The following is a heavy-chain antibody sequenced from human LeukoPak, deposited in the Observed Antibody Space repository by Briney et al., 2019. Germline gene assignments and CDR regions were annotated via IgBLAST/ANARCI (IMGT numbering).Heavy chain of an antibody. CDR3: AREGPDY. Sequence: PGGSLRLSCAASGFTLSDYYMNWIRQAPGKGLEWVSYIISSGSTIYHADSVKGRFTISRDNAKNSLYLQMNSLRAEDTAVYYCAREGPDYWGQGTLVTVSS. V-gene: IGHV3-11*04. J-gene: IGHJ4*02. CDR2: IISSGSTI. CDR1: GFTLSDYY.